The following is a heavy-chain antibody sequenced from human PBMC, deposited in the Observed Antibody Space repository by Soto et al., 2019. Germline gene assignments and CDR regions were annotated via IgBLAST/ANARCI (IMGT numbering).Heavy chain of an antibody. V-gene: IGHV3-7*05. D-gene: IGHD2-21*01. Sequence: GGSLRLSCAATGFSISNYWMSWVRQGPGKGPEWVANIKQDASEKYYVDSVKGRFTISRDNAENSLYLQMTSLRAEDTAVYHCARSLSAIPGESWGQGTLVTVS. CDR1: GFSISNYW. CDR3: ARSLSAIPGES. J-gene: IGHJ5*02. CDR2: IKQDASEK.